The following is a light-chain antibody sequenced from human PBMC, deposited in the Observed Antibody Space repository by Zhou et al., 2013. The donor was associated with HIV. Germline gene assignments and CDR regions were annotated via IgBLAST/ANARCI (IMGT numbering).Light chain of an antibody. V-gene: IGKV1-8*01. CDR2: DVS. CDR3: QQYHTYPGT. CDR1: QDIGTH. Sequence: AIRMTQSPSSISASRGDRVTITCRASQDIGTHLAWYHQKTGEAPHLLIYDVSTLRSGVPACFSSGGSGTEFTLTIDCLQPEDVGTYFCQQYHTYPGTFGPGTKVDF. J-gene: IGKJ3*01.